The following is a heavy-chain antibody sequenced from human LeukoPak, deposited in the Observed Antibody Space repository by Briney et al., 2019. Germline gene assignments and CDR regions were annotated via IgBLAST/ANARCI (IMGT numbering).Heavy chain of an antibody. V-gene: IGHV3-30-3*01. J-gene: IGHJ4*02. Sequence: GGSLRLSCAASGFTFSSYAMHWVRQAPGKGLEWVAVISYDGSNKYYADSVKGRFTISRDNSKNTLYLQMNSLGAEDTAVYYCARALGSGSSLTYFDYWGQGTLVTVSS. CDR1: GFTFSSYA. D-gene: IGHD1-26*01. CDR2: ISYDGSNK. CDR3: ARALGSGSSLTYFDY.